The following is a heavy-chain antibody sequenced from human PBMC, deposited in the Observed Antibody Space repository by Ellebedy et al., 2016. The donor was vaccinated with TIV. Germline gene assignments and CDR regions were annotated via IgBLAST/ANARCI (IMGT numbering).Heavy chain of an antibody. CDR1: GGSISSGGYY. CDR3: ATADYWDLDY. D-gene: IGHD2-8*02. CDR2: IYYSGST. J-gene: IGHJ4*02. Sequence: SETLSLXXTVSGGSISSGGYYWSWIRQHPGKGLEWIGYIYYSGSTYYNPSLKSRVTISVDTSKNQFSLKLSSVTAADTAVYYCATADYWDLDYWGQGTLVTVSS. V-gene: IGHV4-31*03.